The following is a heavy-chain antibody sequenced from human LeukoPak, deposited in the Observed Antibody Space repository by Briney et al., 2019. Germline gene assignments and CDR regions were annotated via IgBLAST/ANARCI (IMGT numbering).Heavy chain of an antibody. D-gene: IGHD2-15*01. Sequence: PGGSLRLSCAASGFTFSSYSMNWVRQAPGKGLEWVSSISSSSNFVFYADSVKGRFTISRDNAKNSLFLQMNSLRAEDTAVYYCASLPYCSGGSCHAKGFDPWGQGTLVTVSS. V-gene: IGHV3-21*01. CDR3: ASLPYCSGGSCHAKGFDP. J-gene: IGHJ5*02. CDR1: GFTFSSYS. CDR2: ISSSSNFV.